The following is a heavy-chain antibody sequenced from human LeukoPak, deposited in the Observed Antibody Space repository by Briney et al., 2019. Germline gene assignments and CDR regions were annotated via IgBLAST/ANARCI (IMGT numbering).Heavy chain of an antibody. D-gene: IGHD1-20*01. CDR1: GFTFSSYA. V-gene: IGHV3-23*01. CDR2: ISGSGGNR. Sequence: GGSLRLSCAASGFTFSSYAMSWVRQAPGKGLEWVSVISGSGGNRDYADSVKGRFTISRDNSKNTLYLQMNSLRAEDTAVYYCARCVRYNWNTLNYWGQGTLVTVSS. J-gene: IGHJ4*02. CDR3: ARCVRYNWNTLNY.